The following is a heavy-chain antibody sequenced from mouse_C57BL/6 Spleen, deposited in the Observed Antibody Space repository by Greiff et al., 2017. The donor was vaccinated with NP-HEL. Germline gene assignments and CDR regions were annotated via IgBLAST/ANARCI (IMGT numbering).Heavy chain of an antibody. Sequence: EVMLVESGGGLVKPGGSLKLSCAASGFTFSSYAMSWVRQTPEKRLEWVATISDGGSYTYYPDNVKGRFTISRDNAKNHLYLQMSHLKSEDTAMYYCARDPSTTVVATEWYFDVWGTGTTVTVSS. CDR1: GFTFSSYA. D-gene: IGHD1-1*01. J-gene: IGHJ1*03. CDR3: ARDPSTTVVATEWYFDV. V-gene: IGHV5-4*01. CDR2: ISDGGSYT.